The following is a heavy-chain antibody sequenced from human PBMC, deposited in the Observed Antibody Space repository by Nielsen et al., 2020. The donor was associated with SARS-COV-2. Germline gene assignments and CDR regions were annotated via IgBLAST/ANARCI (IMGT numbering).Heavy chain of an antibody. CDR2: IYYRGST. J-gene: IGHJ5*02. Sequence: SVTLSLTCTVSGASISGSSNYWSWIRQPPGKGLELIGYIYYRGSTDYNPSLKSRVTMSVDTSKNQFSLKLSSVTPTDTAVYYCAMLVPSAMGKNWFDPWGQGTLVTVSS. D-gene: IGHD2-2*01. CDR1: GASISGSSNY. CDR3: AMLVPSAMGKNWFDP. V-gene: IGHV4-61*01.